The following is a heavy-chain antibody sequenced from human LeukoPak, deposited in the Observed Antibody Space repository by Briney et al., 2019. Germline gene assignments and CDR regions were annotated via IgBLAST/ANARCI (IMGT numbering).Heavy chain of an antibody. CDR2: ISSSSSYI. Sequence: PGGSLRLSCAASGFTFSSYSMNWVRQAPGKGLEWVSSISSSSSYIYYADSVKGRFTISRDNAKNSLYLQMNSLRAEDTAVYYCARAQSSGSYYNGAFDIWGQGTMVTVSS. V-gene: IGHV3-21*01. D-gene: IGHD1-26*01. J-gene: IGHJ3*02. CDR3: ARAQSSGSYYNGAFDI. CDR1: GFTFSSYS.